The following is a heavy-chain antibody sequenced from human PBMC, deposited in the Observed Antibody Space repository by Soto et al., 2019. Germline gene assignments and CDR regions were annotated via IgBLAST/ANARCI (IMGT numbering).Heavy chain of an antibody. CDR2: ISGSCTTI. D-gene: IGHD3-3*01. V-gene: IGHV3-48*01. CDR1: GFTFSSYN. Sequence: GGSLRLSCTASGFTFSSYNMNWVRQTPGKGLEWVSYISGSCTTIYYADSVKGRFTISRDNAENSLYLQMNSLRAEDTAIYYCARDMRFLEWFPDYWGQGSLVTVSS. J-gene: IGHJ4*02. CDR3: ARDMRFLEWFPDY.